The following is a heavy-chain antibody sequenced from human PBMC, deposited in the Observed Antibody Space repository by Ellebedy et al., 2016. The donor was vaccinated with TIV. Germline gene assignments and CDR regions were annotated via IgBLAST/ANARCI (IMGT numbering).Heavy chain of an antibody. CDR1: GGSISSSSYY. J-gene: IGHJ4*02. D-gene: IGHD3-22*01. V-gene: IGHV4-39*01. Sequence: GSLRLSXTVSGGSISSSSYYWGWIRQPPGKGLEWIGSIYYSGSTYYNPSLKSRVTISVDTSKNQFSLKLSSVTAADTAVYYCARRAYYYDSSALYYFDYWGQGTLVTVSS. CDR2: IYYSGST. CDR3: ARRAYYYDSSALYYFDY.